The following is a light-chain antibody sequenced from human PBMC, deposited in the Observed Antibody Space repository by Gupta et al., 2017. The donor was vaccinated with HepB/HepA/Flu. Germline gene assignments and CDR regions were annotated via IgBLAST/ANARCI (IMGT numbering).Light chain of an antibody. CDR2: SVS. V-gene: IGKV2-28*01. CDR3: MQARRPPFT. CDR1: QRLLNSDGYAF. Sequence: DIMLTQSPLSLPVTLGEPASISCRSSQRLLNSDGYAFLDWYQQKPGQSPQLLIYSVSNRAPGVPDRFTGSGSDTEFTLKINKVEAEDVAIYYCMQARRPPFTFGHGTKVDI. J-gene: IGKJ3*01.